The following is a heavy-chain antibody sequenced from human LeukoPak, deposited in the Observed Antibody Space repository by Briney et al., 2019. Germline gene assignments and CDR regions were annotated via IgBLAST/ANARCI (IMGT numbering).Heavy chain of an antibody. D-gene: IGHD3-22*01. Sequence: GASVKVSCKASGYTFTSYDINWVRQATGQGLEWMGWMNPNSGNTGYAQKFQGRVTMTRNTSISTAYMELSSLRSEDTAVYYCAKDRVAMIGHNFDKWGQGALVTVSS. CDR3: AKDRVAMIGHNFDK. J-gene: IGHJ4*02. V-gene: IGHV1-8*01. CDR1: GYTFTSYD. CDR2: MNPNSGNT.